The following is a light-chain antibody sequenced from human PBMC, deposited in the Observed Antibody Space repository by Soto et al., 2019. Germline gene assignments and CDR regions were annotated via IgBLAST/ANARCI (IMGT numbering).Light chain of an antibody. CDR2: LGS. J-gene: IGKJ2*01. CDR1: QSLLHSNGYNY. Sequence: DIVMTQSPLSLPVTPGEPASISCRSSQSLLHSNGYNYLDWYLQKPGQSPQLLIYLGSNRASGVPYRFRGHGSGKDFTLKISRGEAEDGGVYYCMQALQTPPYTFGQGTKLEIK. CDR3: MQALQTPPYT. V-gene: IGKV2-28*01.